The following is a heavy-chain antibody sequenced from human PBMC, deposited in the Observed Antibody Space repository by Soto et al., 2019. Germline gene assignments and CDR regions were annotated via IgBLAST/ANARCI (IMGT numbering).Heavy chain of an antibody. CDR2: FDPEDGET. J-gene: IGHJ4*02. V-gene: IGHV1-24*01. Sequence: ASVKVSCKVSGYTLTELSMHWVRQAPGKGLEWMGGFDPEDGETIYAQKFQGRVTMTEDTSTDTAYMELSSLRSEDTAVYYCATAGPLRYFDWLLLTLDYWGQGTLVTVSS. D-gene: IGHD3-9*01. CDR3: ATAGPLRYFDWLLLTLDY. CDR1: GYTLTELS.